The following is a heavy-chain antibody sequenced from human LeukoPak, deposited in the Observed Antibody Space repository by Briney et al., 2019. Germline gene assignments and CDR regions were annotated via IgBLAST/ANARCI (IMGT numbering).Heavy chain of an antibody. Sequence: SETLSLTCTVSGGSISSSSYYWGWIRQPPGKGLEWIGSIYYSGSTYYNPSLKSRVTISVDTSKNQFSLKLSSVTAADTAVYYCARDDGFDYGGNDSGYWGQGTLVTVSS. CDR1: GGSISSSSYY. CDR2: IYYSGST. D-gene: IGHD4-23*01. J-gene: IGHJ4*02. CDR3: ARDDGFDYGGNDSGY. V-gene: IGHV4-39*07.